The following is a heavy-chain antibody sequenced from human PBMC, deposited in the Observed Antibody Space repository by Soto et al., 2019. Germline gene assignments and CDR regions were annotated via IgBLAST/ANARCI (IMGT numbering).Heavy chain of an antibody. CDR1: GGSISSSSYY. J-gene: IGHJ4*02. Sequence: QLQLQESGPGLVKPSETLSLTCTVSGGSISSSSYYWGWIRQPPGKGLEWIGSIYYSGSTYYNPSLRIRVTISVDTSKNQFSLKLSSVTAADTAVYYCARLSIPGPAHYWGQGTLVTVSS. CDR3: ARLSIPGPAHY. CDR2: IYYSGST. V-gene: IGHV4-39*01.